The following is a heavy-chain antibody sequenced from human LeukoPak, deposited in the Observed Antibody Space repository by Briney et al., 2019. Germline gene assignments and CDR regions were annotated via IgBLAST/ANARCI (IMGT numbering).Heavy chain of an antibody. CDR2: ISSSGSTI. V-gene: IGHV3-11*01. CDR3: ARWGQDTDLVLFDY. CDR1: GFTFSIYA. D-gene: IGHD2-8*02. J-gene: IGHJ4*02. Sequence: GGSLRLSCAASGFTFSIYAMSWVRQAPGKGLEWVSYISSSGSTIYYADSVKGRFTISRDNAKNSLYLQMNSLRAEDTAVYYCARWGQDTDLVLFDYWGQGTLVTVSS.